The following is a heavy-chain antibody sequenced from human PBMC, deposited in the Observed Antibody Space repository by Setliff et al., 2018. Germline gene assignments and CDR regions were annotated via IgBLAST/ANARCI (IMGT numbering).Heavy chain of an antibody. CDR3: RFWSGYYKNDY. CDR2: LNHSGTT. Sequence: PSETLSLTCTVYGVSFSDYYWGWVRQSPGKGLDWIGELNHSGTTNYDPSLEGRISISVDTSKRQFSLKLTSVTAADMAVYYCRFWSGYYKNDYWAQGTPVTVSS. V-gene: IGHV4-34*01. D-gene: IGHD3-3*01. CDR1: GVSFSDYY. J-gene: IGHJ4*02.